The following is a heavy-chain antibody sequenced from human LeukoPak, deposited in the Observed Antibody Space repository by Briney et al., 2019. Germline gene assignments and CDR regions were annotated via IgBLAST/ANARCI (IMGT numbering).Heavy chain of an antibody. CDR1: GYTFTAFY. J-gene: IGHJ3*02. CDR2: MNPNSGNT. V-gene: IGHV1-8*02. D-gene: IGHD3-16*01. Sequence: ASVKVSCKASGYTFTAFYMNWVRQAPGQGLEWMGWMNPNSGNTGYAQKFQGRVTMTRNTPISTAYMELSSLRSEDTAVYYCARARRRGAFDIWGQGTMVTVSS. CDR3: ARARRRGAFDI.